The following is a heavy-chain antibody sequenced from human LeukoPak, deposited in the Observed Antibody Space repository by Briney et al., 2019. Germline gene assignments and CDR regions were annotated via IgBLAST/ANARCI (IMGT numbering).Heavy chain of an antibody. CDR3: AREGEVGATLDY. V-gene: IGHV3-21*01. CDR1: GFTFSSYS. D-gene: IGHD1-26*01. CDR2: ISGSSSFR. J-gene: IGHJ4*02. Sequence: GGSLRLSCAASGFTFSSYSMNWVRQAPGKGLEWVSSISGSSSFRYYADSLKGRFTISRDNAKNSLYLQMNSLRAEDTAVYYCAREGEVGATLDYWGQGTLVTVSS.